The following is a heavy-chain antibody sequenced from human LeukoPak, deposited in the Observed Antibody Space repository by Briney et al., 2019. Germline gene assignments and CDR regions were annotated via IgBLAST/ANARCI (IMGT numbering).Heavy chain of an antibody. Sequence: SETLSLTCTVSGGSISSGDYYWSWIRQPPGKGLEWIGYIYYSGSTYYNPSLKSRVTISVDTSKNQFSLKLSSVTAADTAVYYCARDIRHSSSDNYWGQGTLVTVSS. CDR1: GGSISSGDYY. CDR2: IYYSGST. J-gene: IGHJ4*02. CDR3: ARDIRHSSSDNY. D-gene: IGHD6-13*01. V-gene: IGHV4-30-4*01.